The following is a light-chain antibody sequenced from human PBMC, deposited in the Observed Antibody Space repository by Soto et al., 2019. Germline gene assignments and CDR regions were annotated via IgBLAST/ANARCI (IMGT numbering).Light chain of an antibody. CDR2: GTS. V-gene: IGKV3-20*01. CDR3: HQGET. Sequence: LLMQSAGTLFLSPRERATLSCRASQSVDSRYLAWYQQKPGQAPRLLIFGTSSRATGIPDRFSGSGSGTDFTLTISRLEPEDFAVYHCHQGETLGQGTKVDIK. CDR1: QSVDSRY. J-gene: IGKJ2*01.